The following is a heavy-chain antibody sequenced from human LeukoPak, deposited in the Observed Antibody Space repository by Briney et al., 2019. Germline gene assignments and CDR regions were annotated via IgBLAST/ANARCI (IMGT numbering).Heavy chain of an antibody. CDR1: GGSISSGSYY. D-gene: IGHD6-6*01. CDR3: ASSPIAARGYYYYYYMDV. CDR2: IYTSGST. J-gene: IGHJ6*03. V-gene: IGHV4-61*02. Sequence: SETLSLTCTVSGGSISSGSYYWSWIRQPAGKGLEWIGRIYTSGSTNYNPSLKSRVIISVDTSKNQFSLKLSSVTAADTAVYYCASSPIAARGYYYYYYMDVWGKGTTVTVSS.